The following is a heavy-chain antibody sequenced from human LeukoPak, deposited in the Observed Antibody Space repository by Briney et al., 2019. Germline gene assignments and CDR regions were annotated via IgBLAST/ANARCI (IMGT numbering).Heavy chain of an antibody. J-gene: IGHJ6*03. D-gene: IGHD6-19*01. CDR1: GYTFANYG. CDR3: ARSPIARVAATTPYYMDV. V-gene: IGHV1-18*01. Sequence: ASVKVSCNASGYTFANYGISWVRLAPGQGLEWVGWISAYNGNTNYAQKVQGGVTLTTDTSTSTGYMELRSLRSDDTALYYCARSPIARVAATTPYYMDVWGKGTTVTISS. CDR2: ISAYNGNT.